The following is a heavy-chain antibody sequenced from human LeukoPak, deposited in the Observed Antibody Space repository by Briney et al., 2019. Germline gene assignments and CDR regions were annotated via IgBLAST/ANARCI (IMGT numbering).Heavy chain of an antibody. J-gene: IGHJ4*02. CDR3: ARGLKQLNYFDY. Sequence: SETLSLTCTVSGGSISSGDHFWTWIRQHPGKGLKWIGYIYNSGGTYYNPSLKSRVIISVDTSKNQFSLKLSSVTAADTAVYFCARGLKQLNYFDYWGQGTLVTVSS. D-gene: IGHD5-18*01. CDR2: IYNSGGT. V-gene: IGHV4-31*03. CDR1: GGSISSGDHF.